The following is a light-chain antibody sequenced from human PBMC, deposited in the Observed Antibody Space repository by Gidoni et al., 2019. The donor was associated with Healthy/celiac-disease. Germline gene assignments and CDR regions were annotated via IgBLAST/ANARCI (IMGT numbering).Light chain of an antibody. J-gene: IGKJ2*01. CDR2: AAS. Sequence: AIQMTQSPSSLSASVGDRVTITCRASQGIRNDLGWYQQKPGKAPKLLIYAASSLQSGVPSRFRGSGSGTDFPLTISSLQPEDFATYYCLQDYNYPYTFGQGTKLEIK. CDR1: QGIRND. CDR3: LQDYNYPYT. V-gene: IGKV1-6*01.